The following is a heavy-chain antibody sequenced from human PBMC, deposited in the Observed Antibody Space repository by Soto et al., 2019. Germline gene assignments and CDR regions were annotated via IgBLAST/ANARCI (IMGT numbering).Heavy chain of an antibody. V-gene: IGHV4-30-4*01. CDR2: IYYSGST. J-gene: IGHJ5*02. CDR3: ARAGIPHNWFDP. Sequence: SETLSLTCAVYGGSFSDYYWSWIRQPPGKGLEWIGYIYYSGSTYYNPSLKSRVTISVDTSKNQFSLKLSSVTAADTAVYYCARAGIPHNWFDPWGQGTLVTVSS. D-gene: IGHD2-2*01. CDR1: GGSFSDYY.